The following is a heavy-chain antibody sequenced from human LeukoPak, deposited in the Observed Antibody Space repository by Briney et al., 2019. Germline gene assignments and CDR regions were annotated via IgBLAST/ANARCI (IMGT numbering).Heavy chain of an antibody. CDR1: GFTFSSYS. Sequence: GGSLRLSCTASGFTFSSYSLNWVRQAPGKGLEWVSSVSTGSNYIYYADSVKGRFTISRDNAKNSLYLQMNSLRAEDTAVYYCAREFGYWGQGTLVTVSS. CDR2: VSTGSNYI. V-gene: IGHV3-21*01. J-gene: IGHJ4*02. CDR3: AREFGY.